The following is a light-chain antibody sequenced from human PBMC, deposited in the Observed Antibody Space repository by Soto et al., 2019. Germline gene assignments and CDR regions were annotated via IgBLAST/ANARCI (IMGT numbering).Light chain of an antibody. CDR2: GAS. V-gene: IGKV3-20*01. Sequence: EIVLTQSPGTLSLSPGERATLSCRASQSVSSSYLAWYRQKPGQAPRLLIYGASSRATGIPDRVSGSGSGTDFTLTISRLEPEDFAVYYCQQYGISPCTFGQGTKLQIK. J-gene: IGKJ2*02. CDR1: QSVSSSY. CDR3: QQYGISPCT.